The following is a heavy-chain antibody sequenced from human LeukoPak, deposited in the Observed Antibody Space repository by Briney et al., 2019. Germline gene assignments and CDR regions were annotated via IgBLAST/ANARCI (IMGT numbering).Heavy chain of an antibody. J-gene: IGHJ4*02. CDR3: AREYGSGTYFDY. V-gene: IGHV3-11*01. CDR2: ISSSGSIK. CDR1: GFTFSDYS. Sequence: GGSLRLSCAASGFTFSDYSMSWIRQAPGKRLEWVSHISSSGSIKYYADSVKGRFTISRDNAKNSLYLQMNSLRAEDTAVYYCAREYGSGTYFDYWGQGTLVTVSS. D-gene: IGHD3-10*01.